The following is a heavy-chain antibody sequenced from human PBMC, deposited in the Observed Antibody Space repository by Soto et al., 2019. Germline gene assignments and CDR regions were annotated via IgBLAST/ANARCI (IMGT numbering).Heavy chain of an antibody. V-gene: IGHV1-2*02. J-gene: IGHJ5*02. CDR3: ARDLSPIVVVPAAMSGVFDP. CDR2: INPNSGGT. CDR1: GYTFTGYY. Sequence: QVQLVQSGAEVKKPGASVKVSCKASGYTFTGYYMHWVRQAPGQGLEWMGWINPNSGGTNYAQKFQGRVTTTRDTYISTAYMELSRLRSDDTAVYYCARDLSPIVVVPAAMSGVFDPWGQGTLVTVSS. D-gene: IGHD2-2*01.